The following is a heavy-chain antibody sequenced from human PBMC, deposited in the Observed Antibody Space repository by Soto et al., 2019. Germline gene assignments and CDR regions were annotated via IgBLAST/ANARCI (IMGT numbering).Heavy chain of an antibody. V-gene: IGHV3-53*01. Sequence: VGSLRLSCAASGFTVSSNYMSWVRQAPGKGLEWVSVIYSGGSTYYADSVKGRFTISRDNSKNTLYLQMNSLRAEDTAVYYCARGASGSYYYYYYGMDVWGQGTTVTVSS. CDR1: GFTVSSNY. D-gene: IGHD5-12*01. CDR2: IYSGGST. J-gene: IGHJ6*02. CDR3: ARGASGSYYYYYYGMDV.